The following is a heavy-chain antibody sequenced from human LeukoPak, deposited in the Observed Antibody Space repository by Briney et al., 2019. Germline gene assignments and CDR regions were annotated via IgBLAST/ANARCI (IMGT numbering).Heavy chain of an antibody. CDR3: ARGWWIQHWGV. Sequence: PSETLSLTCTVSGGSTSSYYWNWIRQPPGKGLEWIGYIYYSGSTNYNPSLKSRVTISADTSKNQFSLKLSSVTAADTAVYYCARGWWIQHWGVWGKGTTVTVSS. D-gene: IGHD5-18*01. CDR1: GGSTSSYY. CDR2: IYYSGST. V-gene: IGHV4-59*01. J-gene: IGHJ6*04.